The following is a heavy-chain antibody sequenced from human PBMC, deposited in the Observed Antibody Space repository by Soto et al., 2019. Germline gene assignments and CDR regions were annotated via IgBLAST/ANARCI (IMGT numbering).Heavy chain of an antibody. J-gene: IGHJ1*01. Sequence: QVQLVESGGGVVQPGRSLRLSCAASGFTFSSYAMHWVRQAPGKGLEWVAVISYDGSNKYYADSVKGRFTISRDNSKNTLYLQMNSLRAEDTAVYYCARDPNYYDSSGYYLIKPAYFQHWGQGTLVTVSS. V-gene: IGHV3-30-3*01. D-gene: IGHD3-22*01. CDR3: ARDPNYYDSSGYYLIKPAYFQH. CDR2: ISYDGSNK. CDR1: GFTFSSYA.